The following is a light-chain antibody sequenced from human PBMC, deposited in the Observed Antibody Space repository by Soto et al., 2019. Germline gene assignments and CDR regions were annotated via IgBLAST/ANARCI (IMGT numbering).Light chain of an antibody. CDR3: QQYGSSGT. V-gene: IGKV3-20*01. CDR2: GAS. J-gene: IGKJ1*01. Sequence: EIVLTQSPANLSFSPGERATLSCRASQSVSNNYLAWYQQKPGQAPRLLIYGASNRATGIPDRFSGSGSGTDFTLTISRLEPEDFAVYYCQQYGSSGTFGQGTKVDIK. CDR1: QSVSNNY.